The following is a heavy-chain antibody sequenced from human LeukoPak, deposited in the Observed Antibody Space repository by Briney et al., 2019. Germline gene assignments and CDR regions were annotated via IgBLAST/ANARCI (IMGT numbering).Heavy chain of an antibody. J-gene: IGHJ5*02. CDR2: LNPKSGDT. D-gene: IGHD3-3*01. CDR1: GYTFTDFH. CDR3: ARRRPIWSGSYDP. V-gene: IGHV1-2*02. Sequence: ASVTVSCKASGYTFTDFHMSWVRQAPGHGLEWMGWLNPKSGDTNFAQKFQGRVTMTRDTSISTAYMELSRLRSDDTAVYYCARRRPIWSGSYDPWGQGTLVTVSS.